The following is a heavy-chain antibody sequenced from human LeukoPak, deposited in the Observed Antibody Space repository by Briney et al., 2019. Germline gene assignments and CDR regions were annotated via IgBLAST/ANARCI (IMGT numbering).Heavy chain of an antibody. CDR2: ISGSGGST. D-gene: IGHD5-12*01. CDR3: AKGHSGYDYFDY. V-gene: IGHV3-23*01. CDR1: GFTFSSYA. J-gene: IGHJ4*02. Sequence: QPGGCLRLSCAASGFTFSSYAMSWVRQAPGKGLEWVSAISGSGGSTYYADSVKGRFTISRDNSKNTLYLQMNSLRAEDTAVYYCAKGHSGYDYFDYWGQGTLVTVSS.